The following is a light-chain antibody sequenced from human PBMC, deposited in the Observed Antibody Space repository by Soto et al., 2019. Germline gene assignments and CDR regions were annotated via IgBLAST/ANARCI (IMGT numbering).Light chain of an antibody. CDR2: AAS. CDR1: QTISRY. CDR3: QQSYSTPYT. J-gene: IGKJ2*01. Sequence: DIQMSQSPTSLSASVRDRVTITCRASQTISRYLKWYQQKPGKAPKLLVFAASSLQGGVPSRFSGSGSGADFTRTISSLQVEDFATYYWQQSYSTPYTFGQGTNLEIK. V-gene: IGKV1-39*01.